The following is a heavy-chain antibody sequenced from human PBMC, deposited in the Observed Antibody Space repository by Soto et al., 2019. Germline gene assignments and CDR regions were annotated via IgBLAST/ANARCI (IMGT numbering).Heavy chain of an antibody. V-gene: IGHV3-30-3*01. CDR2: ISYDGGSK. CDR1: GFTFSRYA. J-gene: IGHJ5*02. D-gene: IGHD2-15*01. CDR3: ARDHVIYCSGGSCYCDH. Sequence: PGGSLRLSCAASGFTFSRYALRWVRQAPGKGLEWLAVISYDGGSKYYADSVKGRFTISRENSENTLFLQMNNLRVEDTALYFCARDHVIYCSGGSCYCDHWGQGTLVTVSS.